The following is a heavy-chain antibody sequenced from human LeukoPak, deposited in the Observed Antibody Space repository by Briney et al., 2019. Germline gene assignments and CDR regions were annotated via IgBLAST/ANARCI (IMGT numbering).Heavy chain of an antibody. V-gene: IGHV4-34*01. Sequence: NPSETLSLTCAVYGGSFSGYYWSWIRQPPGKGLEWIGEINHSGSTNYNPSLKSRVTISVDTSKNQFSLKLSSVIAADTAVYYCASGSSGYSYWGQGTLVTVSS. J-gene: IGHJ4*02. CDR3: ASGSSGYSY. CDR1: GGSFSGYY. D-gene: IGHD5-18*01. CDR2: INHSGST.